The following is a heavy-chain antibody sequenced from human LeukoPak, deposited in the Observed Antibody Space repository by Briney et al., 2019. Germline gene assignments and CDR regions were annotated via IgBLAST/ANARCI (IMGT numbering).Heavy chain of an antibody. CDR1: GGSISSSSYY. V-gene: IGHV4-39*07. D-gene: IGHD3-22*01. CDR2: IYYSGST. CDR3: ARATYYYDSSGYVDAFDI. J-gene: IGHJ3*02. Sequence: SETLSLTCTVSGGSISSSSYYWGWIRQPPGKGLEWIGSIYYSGSTYYNPSLKSRVTISVDTSKNQFSLKLSSVTAADTAVYYCARATYYYDSSGYVDAFDIWGQGTTVTVSS.